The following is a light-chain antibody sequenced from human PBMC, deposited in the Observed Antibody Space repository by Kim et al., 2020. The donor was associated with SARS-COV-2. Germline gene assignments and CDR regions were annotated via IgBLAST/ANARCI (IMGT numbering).Light chain of an antibody. J-gene: IGLJ2*01. CDR2: EVS. CDR3: SSYTGRNSVV. CDR1: SVGAYKV. V-gene: IGLV2-8*01. Sequence: SPGPSVTISGTGTSVGAYKVVSWYQQHPGKATKVIIYEVSRRPSGVHDRFSGSKSGNTASLTVSGLQAEDEGYYHCSSYTGRNSVVFGGGTQLTVL.